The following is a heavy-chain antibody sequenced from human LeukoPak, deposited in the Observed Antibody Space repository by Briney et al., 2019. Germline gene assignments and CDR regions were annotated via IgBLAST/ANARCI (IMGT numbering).Heavy chain of an antibody. V-gene: IGHV1-18*01. CDR1: GYPRGTYA. J-gene: IGHJ4*02. CDR2: ISTSNGHA. Sequence: ASVKVSCKASGYPRGTYAITWVRQAPGQGLGWMGWISTSNGHADYAHKFQDRVTMTTDSSTNTAYMELQSLRSDDTAVYCCAGPGNFYYDSWGRGTLVTVSS. CDR3: AGPGNFYYDS. D-gene: IGHD1-1*01.